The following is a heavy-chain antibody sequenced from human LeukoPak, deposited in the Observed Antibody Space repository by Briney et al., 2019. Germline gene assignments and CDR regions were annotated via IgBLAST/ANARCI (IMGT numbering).Heavy chain of an antibody. V-gene: IGHV1-2*02. Sequence: ASVKVSCKASGYTFTGYYMHWVRQAPGQGLEWMGWINPNSGGTNYAQKFQGRVTMTRDTSISTAYMELSRLRSDDTAVYYCARDYGTITMIVVGNSALDYWGQGTLVTVSS. CDR3: ARDYGTITMIVVGNSALDY. J-gene: IGHJ4*02. CDR2: INPNSGGT. CDR1: GYTFTGYY. D-gene: IGHD3-22*01.